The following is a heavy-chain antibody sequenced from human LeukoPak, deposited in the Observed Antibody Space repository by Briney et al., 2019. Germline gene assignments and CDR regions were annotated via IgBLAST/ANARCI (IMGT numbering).Heavy chain of an antibody. V-gene: IGHV3-30*18. CDR3: AKVQEVGSCWIKTTWIDY. CDR2: ISYDGSNK. Sequence: GGSLRLSCEASGFTFSSYGMHWVRQAPGKGLEWVAVISYDGSNKYYADSVKGRFTISRDNSKNTLYLQMNSLRAEDTAVYYCAKVQEVGSCWIKTTWIDYWGQGTLVTVSS. D-gene: IGHD2-15*01. CDR1: GFTFSSYG. J-gene: IGHJ4*02.